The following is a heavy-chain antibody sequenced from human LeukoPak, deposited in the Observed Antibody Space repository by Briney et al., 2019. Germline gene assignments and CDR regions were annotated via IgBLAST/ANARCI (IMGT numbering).Heavy chain of an antibody. V-gene: IGHV4-39*01. D-gene: IGHD3-10*01. Sequence: SETLSLTCTVSSGSISSYYWGWIRQPPGKGLEWIGSIYYSGSTYYNPSLKSRVTISVDTSKNQFSLKLSSVTAADTAVYYCARLDYYGSGLDYWGQGTLVTVSS. CDR2: IYYSGST. J-gene: IGHJ4*02. CDR3: ARLDYYGSGLDY. CDR1: SGSISSYY.